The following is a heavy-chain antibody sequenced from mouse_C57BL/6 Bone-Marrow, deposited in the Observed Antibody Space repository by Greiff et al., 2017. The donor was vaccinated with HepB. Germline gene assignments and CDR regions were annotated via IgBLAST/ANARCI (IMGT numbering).Heavy chain of an antibody. CDR3: ARLYYYAMDY. CDR2: IHPNSGST. Sequence: QVQLQQPGAELVKPGASVKLSCKASGYTFTSYWMHWVKQRPGQGLEWIGMIHPNSGSTNYNEKFKSKATFTADTSSNTAYMQLSSLTTEDSAIYYCARLYYYAMDYWGQGTSVTVSS. CDR1: GYTFTSYW. J-gene: IGHJ4*01. V-gene: IGHV1-64*01.